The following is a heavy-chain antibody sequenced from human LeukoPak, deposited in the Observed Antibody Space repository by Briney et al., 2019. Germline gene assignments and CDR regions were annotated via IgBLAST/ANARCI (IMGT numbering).Heavy chain of an antibody. D-gene: IGHD3-9*01. CDR2: IYTSGST. CDR3: ARDVILTGYGSYDAFDI. V-gene: IGHV4-61*02. Sequence: TSETLSLTCTVSGGSISSGSYYWSWIRQPAGKGLEWIGRIYTSGSTNYNPSLKSRVTISVDTSKNQFSLKLSSVTAADTAVYYCARDVILTGYGSYDAFDIWGQGTMVTVSS. J-gene: IGHJ3*02. CDR1: GGSISSGSYY.